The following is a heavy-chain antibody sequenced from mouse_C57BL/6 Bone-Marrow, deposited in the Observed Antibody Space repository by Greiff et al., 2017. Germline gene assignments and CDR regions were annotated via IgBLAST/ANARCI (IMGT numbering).Heavy chain of an antibody. D-gene: IGHD1-1*01. CDR1: GFSLTSYG. CDR2: IWSGGST. CDR3: ARNGPITTVVARAMDY. Sequence: VKLVESGPGLVQPSQSLSITCTVSGFSLTSYGVHWVRQSPGKGLEWLGVIWSGGSTDYNAAFISRLSISKDNSKSQVFFKMNSLQAYDTAIYYCARNGPITTVVARAMDYWGQGTSVTVSS. V-gene: IGHV2-2*01. J-gene: IGHJ4*01.